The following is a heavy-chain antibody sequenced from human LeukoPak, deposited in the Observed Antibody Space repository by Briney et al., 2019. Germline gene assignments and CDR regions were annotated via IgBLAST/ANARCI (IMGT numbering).Heavy chain of an antibody. V-gene: IGHV1-18*01. Sequence: GASVTVSCTASGYIFTNYGITWVRQAPGQGLEWMGWISAYKGNTKYPQKFQGRVTLTTDTSTSTAYMELRSLRSDDTAVYYCARDPGSFLSSSGWLNWFDPWGQGTLVTVSS. CDR3: ARDPGSFLSSSGWLNWFDP. D-gene: IGHD6-19*01. J-gene: IGHJ5*02. CDR2: ISAYKGNT. CDR1: GYIFTNYG.